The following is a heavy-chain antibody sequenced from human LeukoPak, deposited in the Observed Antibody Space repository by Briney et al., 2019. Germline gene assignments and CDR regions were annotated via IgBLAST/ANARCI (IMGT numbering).Heavy chain of an antibody. CDR2: INYSGNT. J-gene: IGHJ4*02. CDR3: ARLNVPNNSVLHHFDR. Sequence: SETLSLTCTVSGGSISDYYWSWIRQPPGKGLEWIAYINYSGNTDYNPSLKSRVTISVDTSKNHFSLKLNSVTAADTAVYYCARLNVPNNSVLHHFDRWGQGTLVTVSS. D-gene: IGHD1/OR15-1a*01. CDR1: GGSISDYY. V-gene: IGHV4-59*08.